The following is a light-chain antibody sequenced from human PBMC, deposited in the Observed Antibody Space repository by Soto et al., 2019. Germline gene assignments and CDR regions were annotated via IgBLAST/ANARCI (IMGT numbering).Light chain of an antibody. J-gene: IGKJ1*01. CDR1: QSFSSSS. V-gene: IGKV3-20*01. CDR2: GAS. Sequence: ENVLTQSPGTLSLSPGERATLSCRASQSFSSSSLAWYQQKPGQAPRLLIYGASNRAAGIPDRFSGSGSGTDFTLTISRLEPEDFAVYYCQQYDNAPETFGQGTKVEIK. CDR3: QQYDNAPET.